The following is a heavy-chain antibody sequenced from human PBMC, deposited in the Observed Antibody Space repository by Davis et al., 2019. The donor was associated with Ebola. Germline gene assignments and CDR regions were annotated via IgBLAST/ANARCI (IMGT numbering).Heavy chain of an antibody. V-gene: IGHV3-21*01. Sequence: PGGSLRLSCAASGFTFSSYSMNWVRQAPGKGLEWVSSISSSSSYIYYADSVKGRFTISRDNAKNSLYLQMNSLRAEDTAVYYCAREGRYGPCYFDYWGQGTLVTVSS. J-gene: IGHJ4*02. CDR3: AREGRYGPCYFDY. D-gene: IGHD4-17*01. CDR1: GFTFSSYS. CDR2: ISSSSSYI.